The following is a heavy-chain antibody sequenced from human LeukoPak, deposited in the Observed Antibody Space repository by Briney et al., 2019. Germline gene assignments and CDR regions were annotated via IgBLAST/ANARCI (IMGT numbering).Heavy chain of an antibody. CDR2: ISAYNGNT. J-gene: IGHJ5*02. Sequence: ASAKVSCKASGYSFTSYGITWVRQAPGQGLEWMGWISAYNGNTNYAQKFQGRVTLTTDSSTNTAFMDLRTLTSDDTAVYYCAKTTHGVGPTGLNPWGQGTLVIVTS. CDR3: AKTTHGVGPTGLNP. V-gene: IGHV1-18*01. CDR1: GYSFTSYG. D-gene: IGHD1-26*01.